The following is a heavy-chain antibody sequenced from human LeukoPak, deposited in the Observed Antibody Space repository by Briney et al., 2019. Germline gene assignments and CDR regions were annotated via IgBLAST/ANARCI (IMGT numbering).Heavy chain of an antibody. CDR2: INPSGGST. V-gene: IGHV1-46*01. CDR3: ARDSYYSSYSSAPDYYGMDV. CDR1: GYAFTSYY. J-gene: IGHJ6*02. D-gene: IGHD6-19*01. Sequence: GASVKVSCKASGYAFTSYYMHWVRQAPGQGLEWMGIINPSGGSTSYAQKFQGRVTMTRDTSTSTVYMELSSLRPEDTAVYYCARDSYYSSYSSAPDYYGMDVWGQGTTVTVSS.